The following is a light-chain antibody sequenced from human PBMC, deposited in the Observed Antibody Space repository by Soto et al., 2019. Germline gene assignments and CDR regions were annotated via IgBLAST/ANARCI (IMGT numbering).Light chain of an antibody. CDR1: QRVISSP. Sequence: EIVLTQSPGTLSLSPGERATLSCRASQRVISSPLAWYQQRPGQAPRLLIYGASIRATGIPDRFSGSGSGTDFTLTISRLEPEDFVVFYCQQYGSSPLTFGGGTKVEI. V-gene: IGKV3-20*01. J-gene: IGKJ4*01. CDR2: GAS. CDR3: QQYGSSPLT.